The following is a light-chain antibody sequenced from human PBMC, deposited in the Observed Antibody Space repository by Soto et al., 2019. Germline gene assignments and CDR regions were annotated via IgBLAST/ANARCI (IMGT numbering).Light chain of an antibody. V-gene: IGLV2-8*01. CDR2: AVN. CDR3: SSYACSNSYV. CDR1: SSRVGGYRS. Sequence: QCVLTPPPSASGAPGQSDTICCTGTSSRVGGYRSVFWYQLCAGKATQLMSYAVNKRPSGVPDRFCSSKSGNAASLTLSGLQAEDEADSYCSSYACSNSYVFGTGTKVPVL. J-gene: IGLJ1*01.